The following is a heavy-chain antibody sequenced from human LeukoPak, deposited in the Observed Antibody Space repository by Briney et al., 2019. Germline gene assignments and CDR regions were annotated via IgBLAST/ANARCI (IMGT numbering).Heavy chain of an antibody. D-gene: IGHD4-23*01. CDR2: VCHSGSS. CDR3: ARGIFYGGRNQYIWLDL. J-gene: IGHJ5*02. V-gene: IGHV4-34*01. Sequence: SETLSLTCAVYGGPFRGFFWSWLRQTPGKGLEWIGEVCHSGSSNYNPSLKSRINISLDTSKSQFSLRLTSVTAADTAVYYCARGIFYGGRNQYIWLDLWGQGTLVTVSS. CDR1: GGPFRGFF.